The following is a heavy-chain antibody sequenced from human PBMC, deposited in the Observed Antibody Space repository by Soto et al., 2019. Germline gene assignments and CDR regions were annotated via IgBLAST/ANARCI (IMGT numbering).Heavy chain of an antibody. CDR2: IYPGDSDT. Sequence: GESLKISCKGSGYSFTSYWIGWVRQMPGKGLEWMGIIYPGDSDTSYSPSFPGQVTISADKSICTAYLQWSSLKASDTAMYYCARTHVGYCSGASCYSGYYYGMDVWGQGTTVTVSS. V-gene: IGHV5-51*01. J-gene: IGHJ6*02. CDR3: ARTHVGYCSGASCYSGYYYGMDV. CDR1: GYSFTSYW. D-gene: IGHD2-15*01.